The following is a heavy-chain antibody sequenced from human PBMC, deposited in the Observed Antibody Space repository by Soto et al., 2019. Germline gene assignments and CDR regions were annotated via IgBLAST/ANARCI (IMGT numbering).Heavy chain of an antibody. CDR1: GGSISSYY. CDR3: ARAYSWYFDF. CDR2: IYYSGST. J-gene: IGHJ2*01. D-gene: IGHD1-26*01. V-gene: IGHV4-59*01. Sequence: QVQLQESGPELVKPSETLSLTCTVSGGSISSYYWSWIRQPPGKGLEWIGYIYYSGSTNYNPSLKSRVTISVDTSKNQFSLKLSSVTAADTAVYYCARAYSWYFDFWGRGTLVTVSS.